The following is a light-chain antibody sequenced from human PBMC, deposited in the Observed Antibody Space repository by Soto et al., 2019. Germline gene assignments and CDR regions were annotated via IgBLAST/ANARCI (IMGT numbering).Light chain of an antibody. V-gene: IGKV3-20*01. Sequence: EIVLTQTPGTLSLSPGERATLSCRASQSVSSSYLAWYQQKPGQAPRLLIYGASRRAPGIPERFSGSGSGTDFTLTISRLEPEDFAVYYCQQYGSSGTFGQGTKVDI. CDR1: QSVSSSY. CDR3: QQYGSSGT. CDR2: GAS. J-gene: IGKJ1*01.